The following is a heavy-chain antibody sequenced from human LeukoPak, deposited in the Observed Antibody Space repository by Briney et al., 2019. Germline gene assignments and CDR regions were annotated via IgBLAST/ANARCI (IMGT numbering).Heavy chain of an antibody. V-gene: IGHV1-69*05. D-gene: IGHD3-22*01. Sequence: SVKVSCKASGGTFSSYAISWVRQAPGQGLEWMGRIIPIFGTANYAQKFQGRVTITTDESTGTAYMELSSLRSEDTAVYYCARSLGYYYDSSGYYPNWFDPWGQGTLVTVSS. CDR1: GGTFSSYA. CDR3: ARSLGYYYDSSGYYPNWFDP. CDR2: IIPIFGTA. J-gene: IGHJ5*02.